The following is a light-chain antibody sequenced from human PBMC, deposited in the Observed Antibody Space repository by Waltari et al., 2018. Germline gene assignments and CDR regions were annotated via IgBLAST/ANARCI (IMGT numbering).Light chain of an antibody. J-gene: IGLJ3*02. CDR2: KDN. Sequence: SYELTQPPSVSVSPGQTARITCSGDALPNQYAFLYQQKPGQAPVLVMFKDNERPSGISERFSGSSSGTTVMLTITGVQAEDEADYYCQSADITGLYSVLFGGGTKLTVL. V-gene: IGLV3-25*03. CDR3: QSADITGLYSVL. CDR1: ALPNQY.